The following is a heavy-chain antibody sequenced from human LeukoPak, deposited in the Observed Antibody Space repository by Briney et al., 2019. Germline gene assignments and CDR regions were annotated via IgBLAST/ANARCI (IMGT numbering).Heavy chain of an antibody. Sequence: GGSLRLSCEASGFTFSGYSMNWVRQAPGKGLKWVGFIRSKAYGGTTEYAASVKGRFTISRDDSKSIAYLQMNSLKTEDTAVYYCTRDHFWSAGYYYYGMDVWGQGTTVTVSS. CDR3: TRDHFWSAGYYYYGMDV. CDR1: GFTFSGYS. J-gene: IGHJ6*02. V-gene: IGHV3-49*04. CDR2: IRSKAYGGTT. D-gene: IGHD3-3*01.